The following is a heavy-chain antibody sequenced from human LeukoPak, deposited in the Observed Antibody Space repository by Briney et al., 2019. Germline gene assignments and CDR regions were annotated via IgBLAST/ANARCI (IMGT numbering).Heavy chain of an antibody. J-gene: IGHJ4*02. Sequence: SETLSLTCTVSGGSISSYYWSWIRQPPGKGPEWIGCIYYSGSTNYNPSLKSRVTISVDTSKNQFSLKLSSVTAADTAVYYCARLIYDFWSGRLDYWGQGTLVTVSS. CDR3: ARLIYDFWSGRLDY. CDR2: IYYSGST. D-gene: IGHD3-3*01. V-gene: IGHV4-59*12. CDR1: GGSISSYY.